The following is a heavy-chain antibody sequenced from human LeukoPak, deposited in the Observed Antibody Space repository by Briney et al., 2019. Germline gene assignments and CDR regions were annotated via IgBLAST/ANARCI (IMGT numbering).Heavy chain of an antibody. J-gene: IGHJ5*02. CDR1: GGSISSYY. CDR3: ARADGIVEATVWFDP. Sequence: PSETLSLTCTVSGGSISSYYWSWIRQPPGKGLEWIGYIYYSGSTNYNPSLKSRVTISVDTSKNQFSLKLSSVTAADTAVYYCARADGIVEATVWFDPWGQGTLVTVSS. D-gene: IGHD1-26*01. V-gene: IGHV4-59*01. CDR2: IYYSGST.